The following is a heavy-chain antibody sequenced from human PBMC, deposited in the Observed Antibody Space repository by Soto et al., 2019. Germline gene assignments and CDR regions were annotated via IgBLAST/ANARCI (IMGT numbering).Heavy chain of an antibody. D-gene: IGHD3-3*01. CDR1: GFTFSSYE. Sequence: GSLRLSCAASGFTFSSYEMNWVRQAPGKGLDLVSFICSIGSSLFLAGSFEGRFTISRENAKNSLFFQINSLRAEDTAFFFCASLRVLRFLGYGMDVWGQGTTVTVSS. CDR2: ICSIGSSL. J-gene: IGHJ6*02. CDR3: ASLRVLRFLGYGMDV. V-gene: IGHV3-48*03.